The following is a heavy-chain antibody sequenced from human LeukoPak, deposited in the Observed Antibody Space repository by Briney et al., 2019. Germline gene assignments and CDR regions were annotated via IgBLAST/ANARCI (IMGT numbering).Heavy chain of an antibody. D-gene: IGHD3-10*01. CDR1: GYTFTSYY. J-gene: IGHJ6*02. CDR2: INPSGGST. Sequence: GASVTVSCKASGYTFTSYYMHWVRQAPGQGLEWMGIINPSGGSTSYAQKFQGRVTMTRDTSTSTVYMELRSLRSDDTAVYYCARESITMVRGVIMHYYYGMDVWGQGTTVTVSS. V-gene: IGHV1-46*01. CDR3: ARESITMVRGVIMHYYYGMDV.